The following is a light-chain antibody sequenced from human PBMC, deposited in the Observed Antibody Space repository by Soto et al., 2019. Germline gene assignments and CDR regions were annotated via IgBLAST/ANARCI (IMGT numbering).Light chain of an antibody. J-gene: IGLJ3*02. CDR3: SSYRSGGSLV. V-gene: IGLV2-14*01. CDR2: GVS. CDR1: TTDVGGYNY. Sequence: QAVVTQPASVSGSPGQWITLSCTGTTTDVGGYNYVSWYQHHPGKAPKLIIYGVSNRPSGLSNRFSGSKSGDTASLTISGLQAEDEADYFCSSYRSGGSLVFGGGTKVTVL.